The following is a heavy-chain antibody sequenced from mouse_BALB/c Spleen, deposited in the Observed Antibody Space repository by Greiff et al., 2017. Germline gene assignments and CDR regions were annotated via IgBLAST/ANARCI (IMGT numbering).Heavy chain of an antibody. D-gene: IGHD1-1*01. Sequence: VHLVESGPELVKPGASVKISCKASGYSFTSYYIHWVKQRPGQGLEWIGWIFPGSGNTKYNEKFKGKATLTADTSSSTAYMQLSSLTSEDSAVYFCARSGTTGAMDYWGQGTSVTVSS. V-gene: IGHV1-66*01. CDR2: IFPGSGNT. CDR1: GYSFTSYY. CDR3: ARSGTTGAMDY. J-gene: IGHJ4*01.